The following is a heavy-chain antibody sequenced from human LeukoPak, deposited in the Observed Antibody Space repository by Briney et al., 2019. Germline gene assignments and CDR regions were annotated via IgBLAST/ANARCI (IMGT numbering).Heavy chain of an antibody. CDR3: ARDRIAAAGIGGDY. CDR1: GGSISSGSYY. Sequence: SETLSLTCTVSGGSISSGSYYWSWIRQPAGKGLEWIRRIYTSGSTNYNPSLKSRVTISVDTSKNQFSLKLSSVTAADTAVYYCARDRIAAAGIGGDYWGQGTLVTVSS. CDR2: IYTSGST. V-gene: IGHV4-61*02. D-gene: IGHD6-13*01. J-gene: IGHJ4*02.